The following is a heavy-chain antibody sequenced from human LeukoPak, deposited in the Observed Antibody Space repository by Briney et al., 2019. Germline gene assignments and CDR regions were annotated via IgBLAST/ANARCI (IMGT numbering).Heavy chain of an antibody. J-gene: IGHJ6*03. CDR3: ARAISAWSYFYYMDV. Sequence: SETLSLTCTVSGDSITSFYWSWIRQSPGKGLEWIGYFYYSRGTTYNPSLRSRATISADTPQNQFSLKLRSVTAADTAVYYCARAISAWSYFYYMDVWGKGTTVTVSS. V-gene: IGHV4-59*01. CDR1: GDSITSFY. CDR2: FYYSRGT. D-gene: IGHD6-19*01.